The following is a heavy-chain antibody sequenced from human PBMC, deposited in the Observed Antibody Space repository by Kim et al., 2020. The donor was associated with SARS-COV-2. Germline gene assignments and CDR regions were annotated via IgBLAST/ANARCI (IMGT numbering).Heavy chain of an antibody. CDR1: GFTFSSYG. J-gene: IGHJ4*02. CDR3: AKAGIAAAGTYATYFDY. D-gene: IGHD6-13*01. V-gene: IGHV3-30*18. CDR2: ISYDGSNK. Sequence: GGSLRLSCAASGFTFSSYGMHWVRQAPGKGLEWVAVISYDGSNKYYADSVKGRFTISRDNYKNTLYLQMNSLRAEDTAVYYCAKAGIAAAGTYATYFDYWGQGTLVTVSS.